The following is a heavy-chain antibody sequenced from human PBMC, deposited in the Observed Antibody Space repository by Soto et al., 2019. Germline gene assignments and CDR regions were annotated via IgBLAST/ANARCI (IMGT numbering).Heavy chain of an antibody. CDR1: GDSVSSNSAA. J-gene: IGHJ5*02. D-gene: IGHD2-15*01. CDR2: TYYRSKWYN. Sequence: SQTLSLTCAISGDSVSSNSAAWNWSRQSPSRGLEWLGRTYYRSKWYNDYAVSVRSRITINPDTSKNQFSLQLNSVTPEDTAVYYCARGEAATLACWFDPRAQRTPLPVSS. V-gene: IGHV6-1*01. CDR3: ARGEAATLACWFDP.